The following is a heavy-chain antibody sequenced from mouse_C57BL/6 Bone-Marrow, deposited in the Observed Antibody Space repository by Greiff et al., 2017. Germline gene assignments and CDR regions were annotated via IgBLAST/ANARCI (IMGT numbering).Heavy chain of an antibody. D-gene: IGHD1-1*01. Sequence: EVQLQQSGPELVKPGASVKISCKASGYSFTGYYMNWVKQSPEKSLEWIGEINPSTGGTTYNQKFKAKATLTVDKSSSTAYMQLKSLTSEDSAVYYCARFIYYYSSSPCYAMDYWGQGTSVTVSS. J-gene: IGHJ4*01. CDR1: GYSFTGYY. V-gene: IGHV1-42*01. CDR2: INPSTGGT. CDR3: ARFIYYYSSSPCYAMDY.